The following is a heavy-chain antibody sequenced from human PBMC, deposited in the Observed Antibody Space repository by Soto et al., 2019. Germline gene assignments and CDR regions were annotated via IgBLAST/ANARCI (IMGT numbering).Heavy chain of an antibody. V-gene: IGHV4-34*01. CDR3: ARRGAEIAAAGTSMAWGLDY. D-gene: IGHD6-13*01. J-gene: IGHJ4*02. CDR2: INHSGST. Sequence: PSETLSLTCAVYGGSFSGYYWSWIRQPPGKGLEWIGEINHSGSTNYNPSLKSRVTISVDTSKNQFSLKLSSVTAADTAVYYCARRGAEIAAAGTSMAWGLDYWGQGTLVTVSS. CDR1: GGSFSGYY.